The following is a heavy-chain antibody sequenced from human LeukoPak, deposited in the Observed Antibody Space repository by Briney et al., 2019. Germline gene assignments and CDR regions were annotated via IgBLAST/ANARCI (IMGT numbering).Heavy chain of an antibody. CDR1: GYTFNHHG. D-gene: IGHD6-19*01. J-gene: IGHJ4*02. CDR2: VSCFNGDT. V-gene: IGHV1-18*01. Sequence: ASVKVSCKASGYTFNHHGISWGRKAPGQGLDWMGWVSCFNGDTHYAQKFQGRVTMTRDTSTTTAYMELRSLRSDDTALYYCARDPTNTSGRYAYFDFWGQGTLVTVSS. CDR3: ARDPTNTSGRYAYFDF.